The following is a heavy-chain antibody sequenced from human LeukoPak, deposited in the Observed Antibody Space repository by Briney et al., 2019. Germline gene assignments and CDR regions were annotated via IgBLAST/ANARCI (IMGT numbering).Heavy chain of an antibody. J-gene: IGHJ5*02. D-gene: IGHD4-11*01. CDR1: GASISTYY. CDR3: ARVVPYSIWFDP. Sequence: PSETLSLTCTVSGASISTYYWSWIRQPPGKGLEWIGYIYYTGSTNYNPSLKSRVTISVDTSKNQFSLKLSSVTAADTAVYYCARVVPYSIWFDPWGQGTLVTVSS. CDR2: IYYTGST. V-gene: IGHV4-59*01.